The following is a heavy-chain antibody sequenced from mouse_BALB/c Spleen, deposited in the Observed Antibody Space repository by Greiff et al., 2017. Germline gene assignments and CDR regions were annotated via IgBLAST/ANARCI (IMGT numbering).Heavy chain of an antibody. CDR2: ISYSGST. J-gene: IGHJ3*01. D-gene: IGHD2-4*01. CDR3: AGLREWFAY. CDR1: GYSITSDYA. Sequence: EVKVVDSGPGLVKPSQSLSLTCTVTGYSITSDYAWNWIRQFPGNKLEWMGYISYSGSTSYNPSLKSRISITRDTSKNQFFLQLNSVTTEDTATYYCAGLREWFAYWGQGTLVTVSA. V-gene: IGHV3-2*02.